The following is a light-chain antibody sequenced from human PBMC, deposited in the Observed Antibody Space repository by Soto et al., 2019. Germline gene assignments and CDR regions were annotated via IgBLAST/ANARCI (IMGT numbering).Light chain of an antibody. Sequence: EIVLTQSPGTLSLSPGQRATLSCRASESISRDYLAWYQQRLGQAPRLLIYGASSGATGIPDRFSGSGSGTDFTITISRLEPEDFAIYYCQQYENLPTFGQGTRLEIK. V-gene: IGKV3-20*01. CDR2: GAS. CDR3: QQYENLPT. CDR1: ESISRDY. J-gene: IGKJ5*01.